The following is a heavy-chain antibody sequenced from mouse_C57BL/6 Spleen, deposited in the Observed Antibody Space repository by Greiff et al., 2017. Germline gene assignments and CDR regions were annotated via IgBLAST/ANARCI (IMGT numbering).Heavy chain of an antibody. V-gene: IGHV1-7*01. CDR2: INPSSGYT. CDR1: GYTFTSYW. D-gene: IGHD4-1*01. Sequence: VQLQQSGAELAKPGASVKLSCKASGYTFTSYWMHWVKQRPGQGLEWIGYINPSSGYTKYNQKFKDKAPLTADKSSSTAYMQLSSLTYEDSAVYYCARSNFYFDYWGQGTTLTVSS. J-gene: IGHJ2*01. CDR3: ARSNFYFDY.